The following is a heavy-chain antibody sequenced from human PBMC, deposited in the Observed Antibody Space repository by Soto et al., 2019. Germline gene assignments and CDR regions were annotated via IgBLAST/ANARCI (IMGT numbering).Heavy chain of an antibody. D-gene: IGHD6-25*01. CDR1: GFTFSSYA. Sequence: ELQLLESGGGLVQPGGSLRLSCAASGFTFSSYAMTWVRRAPGKGLEWISTINSAGNTYYADSVKGRFTVSRDKSKNTLNLQMSSLKAEDTAVYYWAKYPCSASLLMWYFDLWGRGTLVTVSS. CDR2: INSAGNT. V-gene: IGHV3-23*01. J-gene: IGHJ2*01. CDR3: AKYPCSASLLMWYFDL.